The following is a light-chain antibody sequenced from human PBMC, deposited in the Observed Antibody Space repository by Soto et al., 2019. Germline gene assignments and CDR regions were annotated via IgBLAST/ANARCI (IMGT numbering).Light chain of an antibody. CDR2: CAS. CDR3: QQYNYWPLT. CDR1: LSVSSN. Sequence: EIVLTQSPSTLSMSPGGRATLSCRASLSVSSNLAWYQQNPGQAPSRLISCASTTATGVPARFSGSGSGTEYTLTITSLQSEDFAVYCCQQYNYWPLTFGPGTLLEIK. V-gene: IGKV3D-15*01. J-gene: IGKJ5*01.